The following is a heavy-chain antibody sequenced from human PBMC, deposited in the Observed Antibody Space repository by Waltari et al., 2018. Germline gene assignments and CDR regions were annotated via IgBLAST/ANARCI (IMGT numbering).Heavy chain of an antibody. J-gene: IGHJ4*02. CDR1: GLTLGSYW. Sequence: EVQLVESGGGSVQPGGSLRLSCAAYGLTLGSYWMNWVRQATGKGLEWVANIKQDGSEKNYVDSVEGRFSISRDNAQNSLYLQMNSLRAEDTAIYYCVTGLTTVTAKDYFDHWGQGALVTVSS. CDR3: VTGLTTVTAKDYFDH. V-gene: IGHV3-7*01. D-gene: IGHD4-17*01. CDR2: IKQDGSEK.